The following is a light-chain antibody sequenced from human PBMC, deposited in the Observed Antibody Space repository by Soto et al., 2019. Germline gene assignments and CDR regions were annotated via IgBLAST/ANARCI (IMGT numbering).Light chain of an antibody. J-gene: IGKJ5*01. CDR1: QDISVY. V-gene: IGKV1-27*01. CDR2: SAS. Sequence: DIQMTQSPSSLSASVGDRVTITCRASQDISVYLAWYQQKPGKVPKLQIYSASTLQSVVPSRFSRSGSGTDFTLTISSLQPEDVATYFCQKFNTAPLTFGQGTRLEIK. CDR3: QKFNTAPLT.